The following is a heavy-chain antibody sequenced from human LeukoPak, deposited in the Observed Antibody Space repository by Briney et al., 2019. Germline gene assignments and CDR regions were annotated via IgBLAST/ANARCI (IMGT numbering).Heavy chain of an antibody. CDR3: ARSDQLRWFGEARRPYYYGMDV. CDR2: IYPGDSDT. J-gene: IGHJ6*02. Sequence: GESLQISCQGSGYSFTDYWIGWVRQMPAKGLEWMGIIYPGDSDTRYNPSFQGQVTISADKSIRTAYLQWSSLKASDTAMYYCARSDQLRWFGEARRPYYYGMDVWGQGTAVSVSS. CDR1: GYSFTDYW. V-gene: IGHV5-51*01. D-gene: IGHD3-10*01.